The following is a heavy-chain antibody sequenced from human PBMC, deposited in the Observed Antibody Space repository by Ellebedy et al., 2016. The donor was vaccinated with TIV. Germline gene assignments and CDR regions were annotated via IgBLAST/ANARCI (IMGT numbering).Heavy chain of an antibody. D-gene: IGHD1-14*01. V-gene: IGHV3-23*01. CDR3: ARGRSGTYIHHAFDY. Sequence: PGGSLRLSCAASGFTFNNYAMSWVRQAPGKGLEWVSTISHTGSRTYYADSVKGRFTISRDNSQNTVYLQINSLRAEDTAIYYCARGRSGTYIHHAFDYWGQGTLVTVSS. J-gene: IGHJ4*02. CDR2: ISHTGSRT. CDR1: GFTFNNYA.